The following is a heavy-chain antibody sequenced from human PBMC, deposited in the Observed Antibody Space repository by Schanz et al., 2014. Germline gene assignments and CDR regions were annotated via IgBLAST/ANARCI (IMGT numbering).Heavy chain of an antibody. J-gene: IGHJ3*02. CDR3: ARVHIATYHYSSPGAFDI. CDR2: INAHTGNT. CDR1: GYIFGSHG. Sequence: QLMQSGSEVRKPGASVKVSCKASGYIFGSHGMTWVRQAPGQGPELMGWINAHTGNTQYAQKFQGRVNMTRDTVTTTVHLELTRLGTDDTAIYYCARVHIATYHYSSPGAFDIWGQGTRVTVSS. V-gene: IGHV1-18*01. D-gene: IGHD6-19*01.